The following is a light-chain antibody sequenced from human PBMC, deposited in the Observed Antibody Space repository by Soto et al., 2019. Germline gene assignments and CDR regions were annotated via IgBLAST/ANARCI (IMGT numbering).Light chain of an antibody. Sequence: QSALTQPRSVSGSPGQSVTISCTGTSSDVGTYDFVSWYQQHPGKAPRLMIFEVSERPSGVPDRFSGSKSGNTASLTISGLQAEDEADYYCCLYAVTFYVFGTGTKVTVL. CDR2: EVS. J-gene: IGLJ1*01. CDR1: SSDVGTYDF. V-gene: IGLV2-11*01. CDR3: CLYAVTFYV.